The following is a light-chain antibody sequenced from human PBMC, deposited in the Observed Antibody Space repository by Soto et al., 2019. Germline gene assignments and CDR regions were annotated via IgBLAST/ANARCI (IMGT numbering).Light chain of an antibody. J-gene: IGLJ3*02. Sequence: QPVLTQSRSASASLGASVNLTCTLSSGHSSYAIACHQQQPEKGPRYLMKLNSDGSHSKGDGVPDRFSGSSSRAERYLTISGLQSEDEADYYCQTWGTGIPWVFGGGTQLTVL. CDR2: LNSDGSH. CDR3: QTWGTGIPWV. CDR1: SGHSSYA. V-gene: IGLV4-69*01.